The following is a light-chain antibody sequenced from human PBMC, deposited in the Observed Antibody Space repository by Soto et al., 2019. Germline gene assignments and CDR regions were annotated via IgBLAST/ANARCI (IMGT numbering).Light chain of an antibody. J-gene: IGKJ2*01. CDR2: GAS. V-gene: IGKV3-20*01. CDR1: QSVSSSN. Sequence: EIVLTQSPGTLSLSPGERATLSCRASQSVSSSNLAWYQQKPGQAPRLLIYGASSKATGIPDRFSGSGSGTDFNLTISRLEPADFAVYYCQQYGSSPFGQGTKLEIK. CDR3: QQYGSSP.